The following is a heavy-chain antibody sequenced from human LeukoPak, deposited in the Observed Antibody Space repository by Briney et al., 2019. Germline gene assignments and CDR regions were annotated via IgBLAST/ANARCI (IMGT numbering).Heavy chain of an antibody. CDR3: ARVEYSSHTDWFDP. J-gene: IGHJ5*02. D-gene: IGHD6-6*01. Sequence: GASVKVSCKASGGTFSSYAISWVRQAPGQGLEWMGRIIPILGIANYAQKFQGRVTITANKSTSTAYMELSSLRSEDTAVYYCARVEYSSHTDWFDPWGQGTLVTVSS. CDR2: IIPILGIA. CDR1: GGTFSSYA. V-gene: IGHV1-69*04.